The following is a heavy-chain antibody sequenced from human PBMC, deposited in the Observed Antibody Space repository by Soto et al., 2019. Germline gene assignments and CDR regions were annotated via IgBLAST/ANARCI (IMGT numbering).Heavy chain of an antibody. CDR3: ATGFLITMIVVADYVQPPEYFQH. CDR2: IYYSGST. D-gene: IGHD3-22*01. CDR1: GGSISSYY. J-gene: IGHJ1*01. Sequence: LETLSLTCTVSGGSISSYYWSWIRQPPGKGLEWIGYIYYSGSTNYNPSLKSRVTISVDTSKNQFSLKLSSVTAADTAVYYCATGFLITMIVVADYVQPPEYFQHWGQGTLVTVSS. V-gene: IGHV4-59*01.